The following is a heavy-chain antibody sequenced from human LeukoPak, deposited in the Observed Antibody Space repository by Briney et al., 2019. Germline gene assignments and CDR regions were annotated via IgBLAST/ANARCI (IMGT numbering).Heavy chain of an antibody. V-gene: IGHV4-59*01. D-gene: IGHD3-10*01. CDR1: GGSISSYY. Sequence: PSETLSLTCTVSGGSISSYYWSWIRQPPGKGLEWIGYIYYSGSTNYNPSLKSRVTISVDTSKNQFPLKLSSVTAADTAVYYCARVTLGHGSGLYYFDYWGQGTLVTVSS. CDR3: ARVTLGHGSGLYYFDY. J-gene: IGHJ4*02. CDR2: IYYSGST.